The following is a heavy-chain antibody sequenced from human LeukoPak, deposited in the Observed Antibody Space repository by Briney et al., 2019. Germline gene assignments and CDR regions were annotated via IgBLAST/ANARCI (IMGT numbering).Heavy chain of an antibody. Sequence: PSETLSLTCAVYGGSFSGYYWSWIRQPQGKGLEWIGNINHSGSTNYNPSLKSRVTISVDTSKNQFSLKLSSVTAADTAVYYCASRGWYLHYFDYWGQGTLVTVSS. CDR2: INHSGST. D-gene: IGHD2-15*01. CDR1: GGSFSGYY. V-gene: IGHV4-34*01. J-gene: IGHJ4*02. CDR3: ASRGWYLHYFDY.